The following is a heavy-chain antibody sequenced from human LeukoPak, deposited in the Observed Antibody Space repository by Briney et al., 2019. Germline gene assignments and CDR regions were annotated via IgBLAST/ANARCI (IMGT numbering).Heavy chain of an antibody. CDR1: GGSISSYY. J-gene: IGHJ4*02. V-gene: IGHV4-59*08. Sequence: SETLSLTCTVSGGSISSYYRSWIRQPPGKGLEWIGYIYYSGNTNYNPSLKSRVTISVDTSKNQFSLKLSSVTAADTAAYYCARYLDYWGQGTLVTVSS. CDR3: ARYLDY. CDR2: IYYSGNT.